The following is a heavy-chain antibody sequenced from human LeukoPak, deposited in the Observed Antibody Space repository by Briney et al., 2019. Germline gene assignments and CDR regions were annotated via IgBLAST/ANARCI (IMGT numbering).Heavy chain of an antibody. CDR1: GGSISNNNYY. CDR3: ASYGSGEDYFDY. Sequence: SETLSLTCTVSGGSISNNNYYWGWIRQPPGKGLEWIGSMYFSGSPYYNPSLKSRVTISVDTSKNQFSLKLSSVTAADTAVFYCASYGSGEDYFDYWGQGTLVTVSS. D-gene: IGHD3-10*01. V-gene: IGHV4-39*01. CDR2: MYFSGSP. J-gene: IGHJ4*02.